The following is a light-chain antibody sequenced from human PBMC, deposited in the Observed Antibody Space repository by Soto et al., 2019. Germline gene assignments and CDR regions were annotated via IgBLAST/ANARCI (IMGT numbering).Light chain of an antibody. Sequence: IQMTQSPSTLSASVEDRVTITCRASQSISSWLAWYQQKPGKAPKLLIYDASSLESGVPSRFSGSGSGTEFTLTISSLQPDDFATYYCQQYNSYSWTFGQGTKV. J-gene: IGKJ1*01. CDR2: DAS. V-gene: IGKV1-5*01. CDR3: QQYNSYSWT. CDR1: QSISSW.